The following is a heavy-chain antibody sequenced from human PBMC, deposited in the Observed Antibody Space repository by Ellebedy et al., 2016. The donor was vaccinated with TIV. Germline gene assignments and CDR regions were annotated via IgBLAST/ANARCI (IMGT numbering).Heavy chain of an antibody. D-gene: IGHD4-23*01. J-gene: IGHJ3*02. CDR3: AKSTTVVTYPPDAFDI. V-gene: IGHV3-23*01. CDR1: GFTFSRYA. CDR2: ISGSGGST. Sequence: PGGSLRLSCAASGFTFSRYAMSWVRQAPGKGLEWVSAISGSGGSTYYADSVKGRFTISRDNSKNTLYLQMNSLRAEDTAVYYCAKSTTVVTYPPDAFDIWGQGTMVTVSS.